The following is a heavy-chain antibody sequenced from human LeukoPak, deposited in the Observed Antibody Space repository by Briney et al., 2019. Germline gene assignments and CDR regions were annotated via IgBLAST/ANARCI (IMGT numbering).Heavy chain of an antibody. CDR2: ISAYNGNT. D-gene: IGHD3-9*01. Sequence: ASVKVSCKASGYTFTSYGISWVRQAPGQGIEWMGWISAYNGNTNYAQKLQGRVTMTTDTSTSTAYMELRSLRSDDTAVYYCARDHDILTGTDAFDIWGQGTMVTVSS. J-gene: IGHJ3*02. CDR3: ARDHDILTGTDAFDI. CDR1: GYTFTSYG. V-gene: IGHV1-18*01.